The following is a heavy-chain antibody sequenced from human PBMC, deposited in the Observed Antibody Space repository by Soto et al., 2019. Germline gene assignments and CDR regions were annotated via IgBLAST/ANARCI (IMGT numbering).Heavy chain of an antibody. CDR2: ISSISNTI. CDR3: ARDRGCSGGICYRDLGY. Sequence: EVQLVESGGGLVQPGGSLRLSCAASGFTFSSYSMSWVRQAPGKGLEWVSYISSISNTIYYADSVKGRFTISRDNAKNSLSLHMNSLSAEDTAVYYCARDRGCSGGICYRDLGYWGQGTLVTVSS. CDR1: GFTFSSYS. D-gene: IGHD2-15*01. V-gene: IGHV3-48*01. J-gene: IGHJ4*02.